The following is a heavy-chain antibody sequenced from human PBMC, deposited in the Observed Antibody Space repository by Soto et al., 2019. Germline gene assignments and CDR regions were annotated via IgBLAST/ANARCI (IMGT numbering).Heavy chain of an antibody. J-gene: IGHJ6*02. CDR1: GYSFAIYC. D-gene: IGHD3-16*02. CDR3: ARRSADDYVWGSNRFSYGMDV. CDR2: IYPGDSDT. V-gene: IGHV5-51*01. Sequence: GESLKICCRGAGYSFAIYCIDWVRQMPGKGLEWMGIIYPGDSDTRYSPSFKGQVTISAEKSISTAYLQWRSLQASDTAMYFCARRSADDYVWGSNRFSYGMDVWGQGTTVTVSS.